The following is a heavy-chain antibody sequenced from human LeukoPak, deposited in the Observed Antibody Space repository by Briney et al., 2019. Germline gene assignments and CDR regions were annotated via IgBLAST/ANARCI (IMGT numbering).Heavy chain of an antibody. D-gene: IGHD3-10*01. V-gene: IGHV3-21*01. CDR1: GLPFESYS. CDR2: ISRTINYI. J-gene: IGHJ4*02. Sequence: GGSLRLSCAASGLPFESYSMTWVRQAPGKGLEWVSTISRTINYIYTADSLKGRFTTSRDNAEKSLFLQMTNVKDDDTAVYYCVTKASVSGVKRYWGQGTLVTVSS. CDR3: VTKASVSGVKRY.